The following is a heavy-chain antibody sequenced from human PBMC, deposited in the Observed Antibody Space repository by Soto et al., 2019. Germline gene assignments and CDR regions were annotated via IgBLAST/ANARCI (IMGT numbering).Heavy chain of an antibody. D-gene: IGHD3-3*01. V-gene: IGHV4-59*08. CDR1: GGSISSYY. Sequence: QLQLQESGPGLVKPSETLCLTCAVSGGSISSYYWSWIRQPPGKGLEWIGYIYYSGSTNYNPSLKSRVTTSVDTSKNQFSLKLSSVTAADTAVYYCARLEGYWYFDIWGRCTLVTVSS. J-gene: IGHJ2*01. CDR3: ARLEGYWYFDI. CDR2: IYYSGST.